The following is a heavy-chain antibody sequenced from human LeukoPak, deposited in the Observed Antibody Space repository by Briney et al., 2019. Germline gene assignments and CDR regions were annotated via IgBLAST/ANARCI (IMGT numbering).Heavy chain of an antibody. Sequence: SETLSLTCTVSGGSISSGGYYWSWIRQPPGKGLEWIGYIYHSGSTYYNPSLKSRVTISVDRSKNQFSLKLSSVTAADTAVYYCARDGSYYYGSGRDAFDIWGQGTMVTVSS. CDR1: GGSISSGGYY. J-gene: IGHJ3*02. D-gene: IGHD3-10*01. V-gene: IGHV4-30-2*01. CDR3: ARDGSYYYGSGRDAFDI. CDR2: IYHSGST.